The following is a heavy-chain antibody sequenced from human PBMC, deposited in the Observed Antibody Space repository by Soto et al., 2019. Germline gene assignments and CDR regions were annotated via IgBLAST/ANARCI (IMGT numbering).Heavy chain of an antibody. CDR1: GGSVSSSTYY. D-gene: IGHD1-26*01. CDR2: IYYSGST. V-gene: IGHV4-39*01. CDR3: APVGIGTKTVDY. Sequence: QLQLQESGPGLVKPSETLSLTCIVSGGSVSSSTYYWAWIRQFPGKGLEWIGSIYYSGSTYYNPPLTSRITISIDRSKNQFSLKLTSVTAADTAVYYCAPVGIGTKTVDYWGQGTLVTVSS. J-gene: IGHJ4*02.